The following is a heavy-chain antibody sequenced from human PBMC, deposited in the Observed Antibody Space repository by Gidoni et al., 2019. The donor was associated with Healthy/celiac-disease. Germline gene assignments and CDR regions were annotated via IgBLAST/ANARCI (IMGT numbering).Heavy chain of an antibody. CDR2: IYWDDDK. CDR1: GLSLSTSGVG. J-gene: IGHJ4*02. CDR3: AHRYYGDYPYDY. Sequence: QITLKESGPTLVKPTQTLPLTCTFSGLSLSTSGVGVGWIRQPPGKALEWLAHIYWDDDKRYSPSLKSRLTITKDTSKNQVVLTMTNMDPVDTATYYCAHRYYGDYPYDYWGQGTLVTVSS. V-gene: IGHV2-5*02. D-gene: IGHD4-17*01.